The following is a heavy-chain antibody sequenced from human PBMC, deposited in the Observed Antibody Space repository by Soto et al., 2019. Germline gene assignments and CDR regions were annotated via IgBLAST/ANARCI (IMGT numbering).Heavy chain of an antibody. J-gene: IGHJ6*03. Sequence: GGSLRLSCAASGFTFSSYAMSWVRQAPGKGLEWVSAISGSGGSTYYADSVKGRFTISRDNSKNTLYLQMNSLRAEDTAVYYCATRVRFLEWLLPDYYYMDVWGKGTTVTVSS. D-gene: IGHD3-3*01. V-gene: IGHV3-23*01. CDR3: ATRVRFLEWLLPDYYYMDV. CDR1: GFTFSSYA. CDR2: ISGSGGST.